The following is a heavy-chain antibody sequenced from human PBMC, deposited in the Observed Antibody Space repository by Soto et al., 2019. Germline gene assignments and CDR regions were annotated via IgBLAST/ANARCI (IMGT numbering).Heavy chain of an antibody. Sequence: EVQLVESGGGLVQPGGSLRLSCAASGFTFGNYWMTWVRQAPGKGLEWVANIKGDGSAKSYLDSVRGRFTVSRDNAENSLFLQMNILRAEDTALYYCARDVSPGSSGYYLDAVDIWGQGKMVTVS. J-gene: IGHJ3*02. CDR1: GFTFGNYW. CDR3: ARDVSPGSSGYYLDAVDI. V-gene: IGHV3-7*05. CDR2: IKGDGSAK. D-gene: IGHD6-25*01.